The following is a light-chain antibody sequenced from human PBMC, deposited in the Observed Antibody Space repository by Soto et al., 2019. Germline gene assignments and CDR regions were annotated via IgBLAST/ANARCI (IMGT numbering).Light chain of an antibody. V-gene: IGLV2-14*01. CDR1: SSDVGGYKY. CDR3: SSYTSRSTLV. Sequence: QSALTQPASVSGSPGQSITISCTGTSSDVGGYKYVSWYQQHPGKAPKLMIYEVSNRPSGVSNRFSGSKSGNTASLTITGLQAEDEAEYYCSSYTSRSTLVFGGGTKATVL. J-gene: IGLJ2*01. CDR2: EVS.